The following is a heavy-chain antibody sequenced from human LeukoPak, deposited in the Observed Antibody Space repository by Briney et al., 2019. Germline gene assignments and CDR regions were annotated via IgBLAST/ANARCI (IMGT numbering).Heavy chain of an antibody. Sequence: ASVKVSCKASGGTFRSYAFSWVRQAPGQGLEWMGRIIPILDIANYAQKFQDRVTITADKSTNTVYMELSSLRSEDTAVYYCARGVDSSGVPWFDSWGQGTLVTVSS. D-gene: IGHD3-22*01. CDR3: ARGVDSSGVPWFDS. CDR2: IIPILDIA. J-gene: IGHJ5*01. CDR1: GGTFRSYA. V-gene: IGHV1-69*04.